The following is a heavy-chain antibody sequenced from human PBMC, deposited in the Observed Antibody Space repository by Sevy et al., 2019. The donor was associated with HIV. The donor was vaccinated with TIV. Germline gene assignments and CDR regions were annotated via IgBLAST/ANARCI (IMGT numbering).Heavy chain of an antibody. CDR2: VSHSGNT. D-gene: IGHD2-2*01. V-gene: IGHV4-59*08. CDR3: ARLRWDLVVVPGATPGCYFDY. CDR1: GDSINTYY. Sequence: SETLSLTCTVSGDSINTYYWSWIRQPPGKGLEWIGYVSHSGNTNYNPTLKSRVSMSLDTSRNQFSLKVKSVTAADTAVYYCARLRWDLVVVPGATPGCYFDYWGQGPWSPSPQ. J-gene: IGHJ4*02.